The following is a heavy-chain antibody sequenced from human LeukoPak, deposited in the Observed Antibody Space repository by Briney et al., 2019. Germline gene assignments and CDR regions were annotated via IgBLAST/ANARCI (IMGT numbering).Heavy chain of an antibody. CDR3: VGGRTSGSSWPFDY. J-gene: IGHJ4*02. CDR1: GFTFNDYY. Sequence: GGSLRLSCAASGFTFNDYYMSWIRQAPGKGLEWISYIGSSGGSINYADSVKGRFTISRDNAKNSLSLQMNSLRAEDTAVYYCVGGRTSGSSWPFDYWGQGTLVTVFS. D-gene: IGHD6-13*01. V-gene: IGHV3-11*04. CDR2: IGSSGGSI.